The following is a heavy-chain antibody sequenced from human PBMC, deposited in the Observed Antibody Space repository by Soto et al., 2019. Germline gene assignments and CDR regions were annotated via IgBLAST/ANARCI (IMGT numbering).Heavy chain of an antibody. CDR2: IKSKTDGGTT. CDR1: GFTFSNAW. D-gene: IGHD5-18*01. CDR3: TKDPGGYSYLVAMDV. J-gene: IGHJ6*03. V-gene: IGHV3-15*01. Sequence: GGSLRLSCAASGFTFSNAWMSWVRQAPGKGLEWVGRIKSKTDGGTTYYAAPVKCRFTISREDSKNTLYLQMNRLKTEDTTVYYCTKDPGGYSYLVAMDVWGKGTTVT.